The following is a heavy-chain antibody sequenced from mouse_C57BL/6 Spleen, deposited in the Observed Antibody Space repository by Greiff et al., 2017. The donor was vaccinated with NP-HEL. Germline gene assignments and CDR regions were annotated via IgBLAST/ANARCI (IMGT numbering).Heavy chain of an antibody. CDR2: IDPSDSYT. V-gene: IGHV1-59*01. J-gene: IGHJ3*01. D-gene: IGHD2-2*01. CDR1: GYTFTSYW. CDR3: ARGGYDSAWFAY. Sequence: QVQLQQPGAELVRPGTSVKLSCKASGYTFTSYWMHWVKQRPGQGLEWIGVIDPSDSYTNYNQKFKGKATLTVDTSSSTAYMQLSSVTSEDSAVYYCARGGYDSAWFAYWGQGTLVTVSA.